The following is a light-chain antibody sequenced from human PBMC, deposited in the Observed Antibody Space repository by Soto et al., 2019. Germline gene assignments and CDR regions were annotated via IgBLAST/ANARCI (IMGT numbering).Light chain of an antibody. Sequence: QSALTQPASVSGSPGQSITISCTGTSSDIGGYDFVSWYQQHPAKAPRLIISEVTNRPSGVSSRFSGSKSGNTASLTISGLQAEDEADYFCRSFTSRDTLVFGGGTKLTVL. V-gene: IGLV2-14*01. J-gene: IGLJ3*02. CDR1: SSDIGGYDF. CDR3: RSFTSRDTLV. CDR2: EVT.